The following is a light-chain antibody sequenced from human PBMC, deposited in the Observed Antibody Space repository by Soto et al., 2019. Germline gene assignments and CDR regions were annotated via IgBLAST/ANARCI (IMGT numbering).Light chain of an antibody. CDR2: AVS. V-gene: IGLV2-14*01. Sequence: QSALTQPASVSGSPGQSITISCTGTSSDIGGYNYVSWYQQHPGKAPKLIIYAVSNRPSGVSSRFSGSKSGNTASLTISGLQAEDEADYYCSSYTSSSTWVFGGGTQLTVL. CDR3: SSYTSSSTWV. J-gene: IGLJ3*02. CDR1: SSDIGGYNY.